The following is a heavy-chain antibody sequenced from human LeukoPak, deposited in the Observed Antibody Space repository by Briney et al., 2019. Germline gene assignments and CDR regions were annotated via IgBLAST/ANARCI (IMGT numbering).Heavy chain of an antibody. Sequence: SETLSLTCTVSGGSISSSSYYWGWLRQPPGKGLEWIGSIYYSGSTYYNPSLKSRVTISVDTSKNQFSLKLSSVTAADTAVYYCARGIVVVPAAISPRSRYFDYWGQGTLVTVSS. CDR3: ARGIVVVPAAISPRSRYFDY. D-gene: IGHD2-2*01. CDR2: IYYSGST. CDR1: GGSISSSSYY. J-gene: IGHJ4*02. V-gene: IGHV4-39*01.